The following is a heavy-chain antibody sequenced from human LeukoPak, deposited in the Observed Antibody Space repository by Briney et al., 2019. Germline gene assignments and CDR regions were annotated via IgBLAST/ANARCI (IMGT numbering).Heavy chain of an antibody. CDR2: IYHSGST. CDR1: GGSISSGGYY. D-gene: IGHD6-6*01. Sequence: SQTLSLTCTVSGGSISSGGYYWSWIRQPPGKGLEWIGYIYHSGSTYYNPSLKSRVTISVDRSKNQFSLKLSSVTAADTAVYYCARDHRQLHGNWFDPWGQGTLVTVSS. CDR3: ARDHRQLHGNWFDP. J-gene: IGHJ5*02. V-gene: IGHV4-30-2*01.